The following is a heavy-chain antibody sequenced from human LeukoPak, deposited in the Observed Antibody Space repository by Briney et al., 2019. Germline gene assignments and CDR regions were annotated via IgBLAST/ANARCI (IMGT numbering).Heavy chain of an antibody. J-gene: IGHJ4*02. D-gene: IGHD4-17*01. CDR3: ARGGADYVIGY. V-gene: IGHV3-11*06. Sequence: LSLTCAVYGGSFSGYYMSWIRQAPGKGLEWISFISSSSSYTNYADSVKGRFTISRDNTKNSLYLQMNNLRAEDTAVYYCARGGADYVIGYWGQGTLVTVSS. CDR1: GGSFSGYY. CDR2: ISSSSSYT.